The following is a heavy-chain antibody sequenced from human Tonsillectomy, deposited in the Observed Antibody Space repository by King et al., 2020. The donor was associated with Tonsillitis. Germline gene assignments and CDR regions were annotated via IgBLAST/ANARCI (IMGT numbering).Heavy chain of an antibody. CDR1: GGTFSSYA. CDR2: IIPIFGTA. V-gene: IGHV1-69*01. D-gene: IGHD3-9*01. Sequence: GQLVQSGAEVKKPGSSVKVSCQASGGTFSSYAINWVRQAPGQGLEWMGGIIPIFGTANYAQKFQGRVTIIADDSTSTASMELSSLRSEDTAVYYCARVRYDILTGYRTGYYYYGMDVWGQGTTITVSS. J-gene: IGHJ6*02. CDR3: ARVRYDILTGYRTGYYYYGMDV.